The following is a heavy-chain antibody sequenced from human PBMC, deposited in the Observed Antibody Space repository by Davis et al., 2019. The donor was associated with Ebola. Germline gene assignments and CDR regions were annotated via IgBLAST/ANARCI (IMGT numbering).Heavy chain of an antibody. CDR1: GFTFSSYA. CDR2: ISGSGVTT. CDR3: ANGLRPY. V-gene: IGHV3-23*01. Sequence: GESLKISCAASGFTFSSYAMSWVRQAPGKGLEWVSAISGSGVTTYYADSVKGRFTISRDNSKNTLYLQMNSLRAEDTAVYYCANGLRPYWGQGTLVTVSS. J-gene: IGHJ4*02.